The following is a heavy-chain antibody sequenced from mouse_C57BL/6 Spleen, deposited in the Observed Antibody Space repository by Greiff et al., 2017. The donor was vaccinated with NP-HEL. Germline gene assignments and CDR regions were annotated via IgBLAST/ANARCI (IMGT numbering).Heavy chain of an antibody. J-gene: IGHJ4*01. V-gene: IGHV1-18*01. CDR3: AKIYDGYYGAMDY. Sequence: EVKLQESGPELVKPGASVKIPCKASGYTFTDYNMDWVKQSHGKSLEWIGDINPNNGGTIYNQKFKGKATLTVDKSSSTAYMELRSLTSEDTAVYYCAKIYDGYYGAMDYWGQGTSVTVSS. D-gene: IGHD2-3*01. CDR2: INPNNGGT. CDR1: GYTFTDYN.